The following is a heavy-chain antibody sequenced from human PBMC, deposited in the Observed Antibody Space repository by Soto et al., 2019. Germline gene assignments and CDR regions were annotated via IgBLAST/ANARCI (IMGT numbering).Heavy chain of an antibody. CDR1: GYTLTDLS. J-gene: IGHJ4*02. CDR2: FDPEDGET. V-gene: IGHV1-24*01. Sequence: ASVKVSCKVSGYTLTDLSMQWVRQAPGKGLEWMGGFDPEDGETIYAQKFQGRVTMTEDTATDTAYMELSSLRSEDTAVYYCASHRGGRFLEWLPEWLLGHWGQGTPVNVPS. D-gene: IGHD3-3*01. CDR3: ASHRGGRFLEWLPEWLLGH.